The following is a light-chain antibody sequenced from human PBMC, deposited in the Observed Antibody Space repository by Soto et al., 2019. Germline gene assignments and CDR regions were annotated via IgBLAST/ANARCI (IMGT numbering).Light chain of an antibody. V-gene: IGKV1-5*01. CDR3: QQYNTYPET. CDR2: DAS. Sequence: DIQMTQSPSTLSASVGDRVTITCRASQSISSWLAWYQQKPGKAPKLLIYDASTLESGVPSRFSGSGSGTEFTFTISSLQPDDFATYYCQQYNTYPETFGQGTKVDI. J-gene: IGKJ1*01. CDR1: QSISSW.